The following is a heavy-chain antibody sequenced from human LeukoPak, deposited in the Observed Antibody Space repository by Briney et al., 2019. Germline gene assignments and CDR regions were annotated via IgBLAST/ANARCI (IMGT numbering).Heavy chain of an antibody. CDR2: INHSGST. CDR1: GGSFSGYY. Sequence: PSETLSLTCAVYGGSFSGYYWSWIRQPPGKGLEWIGEINHSGSTNYNPSLKSRVTISVDTFKNQFSLKLSSVTAADTAVYYCATRPGGVVRWGQGTLVTVSP. CDR3: ATRPGGVVR. V-gene: IGHV4-34*01. D-gene: IGHD3-22*01. J-gene: IGHJ4*02.